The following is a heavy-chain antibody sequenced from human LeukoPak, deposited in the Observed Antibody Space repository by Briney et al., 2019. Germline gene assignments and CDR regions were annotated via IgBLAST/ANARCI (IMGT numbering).Heavy chain of an antibody. CDR2: ISYDGGNK. CDR1: GLTFSSYG. CDR3: AKDLSDSGYFQFMDV. D-gene: IGHD3-22*01. V-gene: IGHV3-30*18. J-gene: IGHJ6*02. Sequence: PGRSLRLSCAASGLTFSSYGMHWVRQAPGKGVEWVAVISYDGGNKYYADSVKGRFTISRDNSKNTLYLQMNSLRAEDTAVYYCAKDLSDSGYFQFMDVWGQGTTVTVSS.